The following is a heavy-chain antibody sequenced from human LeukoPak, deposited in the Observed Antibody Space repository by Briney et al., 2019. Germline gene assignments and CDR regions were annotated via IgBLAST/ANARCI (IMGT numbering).Heavy chain of an antibody. CDR2: IDAGNGNT. V-gene: IGHV1-3*01. J-gene: IGHJ4*02. CDR3: ARDSGIVGATITRFDY. D-gene: IGHD1-26*01. Sequence: ASVKVSCKASGYTFTSYAMHWVRQAPGQRLEWMGWIDAGNGNTKYSQKFQGRVTITRDTSASTAYMELSSLRSEDTAVYYCARDSGIVGATITRFDYWGQGTLVTVSS. CDR1: GYTFTSYA.